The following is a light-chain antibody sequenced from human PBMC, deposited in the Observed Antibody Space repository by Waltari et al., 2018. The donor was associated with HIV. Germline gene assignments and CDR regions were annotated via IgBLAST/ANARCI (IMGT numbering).Light chain of an antibody. CDR3: CSYAGSGTWV. CDR2: EVT. J-gene: IGLJ3*02. Sequence: QSALTQPASASGSPGQSITISCAGASHAVGYYNLVSWYQQHPGKAPKLMIYEVTKRPSGDSHRFSGAKSGNMASLTISGLQGEDEADYYCCSYAGSGTWVFGGGTKVTVL. CDR1: SHAVGYYNL. V-gene: IGLV2-23*02.